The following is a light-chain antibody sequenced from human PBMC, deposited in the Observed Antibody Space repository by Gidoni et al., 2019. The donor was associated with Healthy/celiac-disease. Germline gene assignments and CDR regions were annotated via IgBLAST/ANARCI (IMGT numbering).Light chain of an antibody. V-gene: IGKV1-5*01. CDR3: QQYSSFAT. J-gene: IGKJ1*01. CDR2: DAS. CDR1: QSISSW. Sequence: DIHMTKTPAALSASVGDRVTITCRASQSISSWLAWYQQKPGKAPKLLIYDASSLESGVPSRFSGSGSGTEFTLTISSLQPDDFATYYCQQYSSFATFGQXTKVEIK.